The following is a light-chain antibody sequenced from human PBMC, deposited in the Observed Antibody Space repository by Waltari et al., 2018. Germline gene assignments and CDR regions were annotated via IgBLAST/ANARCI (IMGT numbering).Light chain of an antibody. V-gene: IGKV3-15*01. CDR3: QQSHALPPWT. J-gene: IGKJ1*01. Sequence: EIVVTQSPATLSVSPGDRAILTCRTSQTLNNNLAWFQQKPGQSPRLPIYGASARASGVPSRFSGSGSGTEFTLTITSLQSEDFAVYYCQQSHALPPWTFGQGTRV. CDR2: GAS. CDR1: QTLNNN.